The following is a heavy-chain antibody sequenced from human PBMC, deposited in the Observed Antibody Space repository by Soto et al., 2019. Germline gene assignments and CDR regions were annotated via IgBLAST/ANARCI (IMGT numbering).Heavy chain of an antibody. Sequence: SETLSLTCAVYGGSFSGYYWSWIRQPPGKGLEWIGEINHSGSTNYNPSLKSRVTISVDTSKNQFSLKLSSVTAADTAVYYCARFPVVGYDSSGYRSPDYWGQGTLVTVSS. J-gene: IGHJ4*02. CDR1: GGSFSGYY. CDR3: ARFPVVGYDSSGYRSPDY. V-gene: IGHV4-34*01. D-gene: IGHD3-22*01. CDR2: INHSGST.